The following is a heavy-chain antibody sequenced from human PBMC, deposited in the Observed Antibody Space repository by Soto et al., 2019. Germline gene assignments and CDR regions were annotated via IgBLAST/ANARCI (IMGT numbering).Heavy chain of an antibody. Sequence: GSLRLSCAASGFTFSSYGMHWVRQAPGKGLEWVAVISYDGNNKYYGDSVKGRFTISRDNSKNTLYLQMNSLRAEDTAVYYCPKDYYQRGELPPNFDYWGQGTLVTVSS. V-gene: IGHV3-30*18. D-gene: IGHD1-26*01. CDR1: GFTFSSYG. J-gene: IGHJ4*02. CDR3: PKDYYQRGELPPNFDY. CDR2: ISYDGNNK.